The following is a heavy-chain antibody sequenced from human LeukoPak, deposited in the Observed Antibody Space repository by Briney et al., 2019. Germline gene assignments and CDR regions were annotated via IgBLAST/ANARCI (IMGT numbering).Heavy chain of an antibody. CDR2: INPSGGST. CDR1: GYTFTSYY. D-gene: IGHD4-17*01. Sequence: ASVKVCCKASGYTFTSYYMHWVRQAPGQGLEWMGIINPSGGSTSYAQKFQGRVTMTRDTSTSTVYMELSSLRSEDTAVYYCARDYGDYVHYYYGMDVWGQGTTVTVSS. J-gene: IGHJ6*02. V-gene: IGHV1-46*01. CDR3: ARDYGDYVHYYYGMDV.